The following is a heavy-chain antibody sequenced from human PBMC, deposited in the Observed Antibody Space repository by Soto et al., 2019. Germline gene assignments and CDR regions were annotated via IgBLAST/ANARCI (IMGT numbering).Heavy chain of an antibody. J-gene: IGHJ4*02. Sequence: QVKLVQSGTEVKKPGASIKVSCKASGYSFATSGMTWVRQAPGQGLERVGWISAYNGNTNYDQNLQDRVTMTTDTSTSTAYLELRNLRSDDSAVYYCARAGQYYDASGYANWGQGTLVNVSS. D-gene: IGHD3-22*01. V-gene: IGHV1-18*01. CDR3: ARAGQYYDASGYAN. CDR1: GYSFATSG. CDR2: ISAYNGNT.